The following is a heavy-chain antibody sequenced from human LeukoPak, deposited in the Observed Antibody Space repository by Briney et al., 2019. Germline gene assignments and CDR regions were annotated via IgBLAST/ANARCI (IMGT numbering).Heavy chain of an antibody. V-gene: IGHV4-59*01. CDR2: IYYSGST. CDR1: GGSISSYY. Sequence: SETLSLTCTVSGGSISSYYWSWIRQPPGKGLEWIGYIYYSGSTNYNPSLKSRVTISVDTSKNQFSLKLSSVTAADTAVYYCARSLGTIVVLFDIWGQGTVVTVSS. J-gene: IGHJ3*02. CDR3: ARSLGTIVVLFDI. D-gene: IGHD3-22*01.